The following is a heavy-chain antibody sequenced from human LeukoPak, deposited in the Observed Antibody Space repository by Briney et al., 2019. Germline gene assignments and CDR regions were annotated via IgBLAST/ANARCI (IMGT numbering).Heavy chain of an antibody. CDR3: AGTMVPYGMDV. V-gene: IGHV3-74*01. D-gene: IGHD4/OR15-4a*01. CDR1: GFTFSNYW. CDR2: INSDGRST. J-gene: IGHJ6*02. Sequence: PGGSLRLSCAASGFTFSNYWMPWVRQAPGKGLVWVSRINSDGRSTTYADSVKGRFTISRDNAKNTLYLQMNSLRAEDTAVYYCAGTMVPYGMDVWGQGTTVTVS.